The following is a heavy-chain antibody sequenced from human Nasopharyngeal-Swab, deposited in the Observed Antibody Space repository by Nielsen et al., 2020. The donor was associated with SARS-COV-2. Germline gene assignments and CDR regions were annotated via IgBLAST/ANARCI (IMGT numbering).Heavy chain of an antibody. Sequence: GGSLRLSCAASGFTFSSYGMHWVRQAPGKGLEWVAVIWFDGRNKYYADSVKGRFTISRDNSKNTLHLQMNSLRGEDTAVYYCARDLDYYDNSGYPFDYWGQGTLVTSPQ. V-gene: IGHV3-33*01. J-gene: IGHJ4*02. D-gene: IGHD3-22*01. CDR1: GFTFSSYG. CDR2: IWFDGRNK. CDR3: ARDLDYYDNSGYPFDY.